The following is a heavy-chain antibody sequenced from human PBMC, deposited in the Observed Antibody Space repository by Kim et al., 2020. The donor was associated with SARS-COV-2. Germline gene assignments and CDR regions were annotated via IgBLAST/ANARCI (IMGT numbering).Heavy chain of an antibody. J-gene: IGHJ4*02. Sequence: SETLSLTCTVSGGSISSGGYYWSWIRQHPGKGLEWIGYIYYSGSTYYNPSLKSRATISVDTSKNQFSLKLSAVTAADTAVYYCASTSPITYYYDSSGYLGIGFDYWGQGTLVTVSS. V-gene: IGHV4-31*03. CDR1: GGSISSGGYY. CDR2: IYYSGST. CDR3: ASTSPITYYYDSSGYLGIGFDY. D-gene: IGHD3-22*01.